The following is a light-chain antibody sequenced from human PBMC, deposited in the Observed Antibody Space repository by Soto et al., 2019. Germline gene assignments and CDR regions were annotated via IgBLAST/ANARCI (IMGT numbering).Light chain of an antibody. V-gene: IGKV3-20*01. CDR2: GAS. CDR3: QQYGTSPT. J-gene: IGKJ1*01. Sequence: EIVLTQSPGILSLSPGERATLSCRASQSVRSDYLAWYQQRPGQGPRLLIYGASSRATGIPDRFGASGSGTDFTLTITRLEPEDFAVYYCQQYGTSPTFGQGTEVEMK. CDR1: QSVRSDY.